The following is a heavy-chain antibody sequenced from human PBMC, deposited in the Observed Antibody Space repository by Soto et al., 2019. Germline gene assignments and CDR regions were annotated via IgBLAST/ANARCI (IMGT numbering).Heavy chain of an antibody. CDR2: VYPGDSET. D-gene: IGHD3-22*01. CDR1: GYNFISYW. V-gene: IGHV5-51*01. Sequence: GESLKISCKGSGYNFISYWIAWVRHMPGKGLEWMGIVYPGDSETRYSPSFEGQVTISADKSISTAYLQWSSLKASDTAMYYCATAYVYDFENSNYYRDAFDIWGQGTLVTVS. CDR3: ATAYVYDFENSNYYRDAFDI. J-gene: IGHJ3*02.